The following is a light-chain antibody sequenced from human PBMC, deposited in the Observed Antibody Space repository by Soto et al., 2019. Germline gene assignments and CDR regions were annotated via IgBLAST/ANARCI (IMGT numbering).Light chain of an antibody. J-gene: IGKJ5*01. CDR2: DAS. Sequence: DSQMTQSPSSLSASVGDRFTITCQASQDISNYLNWYQQKPGKAPXXLIYDASNLGTGVPSRFSGSGSGTDFTFSISSLQPEDVATYYCQQYDGLPTFGQGTRLEIK. CDR1: QDISNY. CDR3: QQYDGLPT. V-gene: IGKV1-33*01.